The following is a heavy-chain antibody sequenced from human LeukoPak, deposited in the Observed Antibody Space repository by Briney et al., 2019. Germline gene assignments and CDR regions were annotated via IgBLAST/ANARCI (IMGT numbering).Heavy chain of an antibody. V-gene: IGHV4-4*07. J-gene: IGHJ4*02. D-gene: IGHD6-13*01. CDR1: GDAISSYY. CDR3: ARAAGLYYFDY. Sequence: SETLSLTCTVSGDAISSYYWSWVRQPAGQGLEWIGRFYTSEATNYNPSLKSRVTMSVDTSKNQFSLRLRSVTAADSAVYYCARAAGLYYFDYWGQGTLVTVSS. CDR2: FYTSEAT.